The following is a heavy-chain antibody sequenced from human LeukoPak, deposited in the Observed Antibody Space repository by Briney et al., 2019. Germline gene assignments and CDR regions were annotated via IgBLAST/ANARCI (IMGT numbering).Heavy chain of an antibody. CDR1: GFTFSSYA. Sequence: PGGSLRLSCSASGFTFSSYATHWVRQAPGKGLEYVSAISSNGGSTYYADSVKGRFTISRDSSKNTLYLQMSSLRAEDTAVYYCVKGPSYSSSLMRWGQGTLVTVSS. D-gene: IGHD6-6*01. J-gene: IGHJ4*02. CDR3: VKGPSYSSSLMR. CDR2: ISSNGGST. V-gene: IGHV3-64D*06.